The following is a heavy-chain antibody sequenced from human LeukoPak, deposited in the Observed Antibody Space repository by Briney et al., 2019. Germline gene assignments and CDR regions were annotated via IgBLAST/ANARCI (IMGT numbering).Heavy chain of an antibody. CDR2: ITPIFGTA. Sequence: SVKVSCKASGGTFSSYAISWVRQAPGQGLEWMGGITPIFGTANYAQKFQGRVTITADESTSTAYMELSSLRSEDTAVYYCARDREDDYVWGSYRSPLEYRGQGTLVTVSS. V-gene: IGHV1-69*13. J-gene: IGHJ4*02. CDR1: GGTFSSYA. CDR3: ARDREDDYVWGSYRSPLEY. D-gene: IGHD3-16*02.